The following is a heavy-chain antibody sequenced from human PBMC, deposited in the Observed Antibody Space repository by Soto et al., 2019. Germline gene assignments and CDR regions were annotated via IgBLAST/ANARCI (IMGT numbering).Heavy chain of an antibody. CDR3: ARAPGYSSSRRYGMDV. V-gene: IGHV1-46*01. CDR1: GYTFTSYY. Sequence: QVQLVQSGAEVKKPGASVKVSRKASGYTFTSYYMHWVRQAPGQGLEWMGIINPSGGSTSYAQKFQGRVTMTRDTSTSTVYMELSSLRSEDTAVYYCARAPGYSSSRRYGMDVWGQGTTVTVSS. D-gene: IGHD6-13*01. J-gene: IGHJ6*02. CDR2: INPSGGST.